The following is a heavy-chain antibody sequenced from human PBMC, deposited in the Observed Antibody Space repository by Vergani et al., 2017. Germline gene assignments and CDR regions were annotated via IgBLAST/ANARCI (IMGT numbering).Heavy chain of an antibody. D-gene: IGHD1-26*01. J-gene: IGHJ4*02. V-gene: IGHV3-21*01. CDR1: GFTFSSYS. CDR3: ARDKAWELPGSFDY. CDR2: ISSSSSYI. Sequence: EVQLVESGGGLVKPGGSLRLSCAASGFTFSSYSMNWVRQAPGKGLEWVSSISSSSSYIYYADSVKGRFTISRDNAKNSLYLQMNSLRAEDTAVYYCARDKAWELPGSFDYWGQGTLVTVSS.